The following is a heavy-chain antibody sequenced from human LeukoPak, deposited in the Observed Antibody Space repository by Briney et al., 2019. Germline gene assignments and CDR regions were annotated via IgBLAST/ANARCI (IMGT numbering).Heavy chain of an antibody. V-gene: IGHV3-30*18. CDR3: VKEVYDSSDGGAFDI. D-gene: IGHD3-22*01. Sequence: PGRSLRLSCAASGFTFSSYGMHWVRQAPGKGLEWVAVISYDGSNKYYADSVKGRFTISRDNSKNTLYLQMNSLRAEDTAVYYCVKEVYDSSDGGAFDIWGQGTMVTVSS. CDR2: ISYDGSNK. J-gene: IGHJ3*02. CDR1: GFTFSSYG.